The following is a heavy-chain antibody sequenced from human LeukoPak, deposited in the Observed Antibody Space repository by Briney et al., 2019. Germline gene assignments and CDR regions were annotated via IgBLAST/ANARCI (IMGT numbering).Heavy chain of an antibody. CDR1: GFTLTRNH. D-gene: IGHD3-9*01. Sequence: PGGSLRRACAASGFTLTRNHMNWVRQVPRKGLEWVSIIYSSDATYYADSVKGRFTISRDNSKNTLYLQMNSLRAEDTAVYYCAKAIFLYFDWLISGDYFDYWGQGTLVTVSS. J-gene: IGHJ4*02. V-gene: IGHV3-53*01. CDR3: AKAIFLYFDWLISGDYFDY. CDR2: IYSSDAT.